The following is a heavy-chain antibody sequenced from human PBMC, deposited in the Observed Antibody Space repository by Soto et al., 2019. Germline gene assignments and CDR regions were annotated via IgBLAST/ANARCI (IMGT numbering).Heavy chain of an antibody. Sequence: SVKVSCKASGYTFISYGISWVRQAPGQGLEWMGRIIPILGIANYAQKFQGRVTITADKSTSTAYMELSSLRSEDTAVYYCASLEWNGPDYWGQGTLVTVSS. D-gene: IGHD3-3*01. J-gene: IGHJ4*02. V-gene: IGHV1-69*04. CDR3: ASLEWNGPDY. CDR2: IIPILGIA. CDR1: GYTFISYG.